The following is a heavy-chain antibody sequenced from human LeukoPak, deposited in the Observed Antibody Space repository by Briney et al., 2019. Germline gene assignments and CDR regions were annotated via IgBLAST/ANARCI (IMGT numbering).Heavy chain of an antibody. CDR3: ATRSDSGSFLGY. Sequence: ASVKVSCKASGYTFTSYDINWVRQATGQGLEWMGWMNPNSGNTGYAQKFQGRVTITRNTSISTAYMELSSLRSEDTAVYYCATRSDSGSFLGYWGQGTLVTVSS. CDR2: MNPNSGNT. CDR1: GYTFTSYD. V-gene: IGHV1-8*03. D-gene: IGHD1-26*01. J-gene: IGHJ4*02.